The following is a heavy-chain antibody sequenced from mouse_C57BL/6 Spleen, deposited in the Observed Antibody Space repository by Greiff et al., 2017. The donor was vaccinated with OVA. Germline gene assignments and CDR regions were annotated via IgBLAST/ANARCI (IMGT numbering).Heavy chain of an antibody. J-gene: IGHJ4*01. CDR2: ISSGGSYT. D-gene: IGHD2-4*01. Sequence: EVMLVESGGDLVKPGGSLKLSCAASGFTFSSYGMSWVRQTPDKRLEWVATISSGGSYTYYPDSVKGRFTISRDNAKNTLYLQMSSLKSEDTAMYYCASFYDYDGYYANDYWGQGTSVTVSS. V-gene: IGHV5-6*01. CDR1: GFTFSSYG. CDR3: ASFYDYDGYYANDY.